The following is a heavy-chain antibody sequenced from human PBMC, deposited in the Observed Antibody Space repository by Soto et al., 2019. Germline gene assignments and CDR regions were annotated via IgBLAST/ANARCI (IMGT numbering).Heavy chain of an antibody. CDR2: ISYDGSNK. Sequence: QVQLVESGGGVVQPGRSLRLSCAASGFTFSSYGMHWVRQAPGKGLEWVAVISYDGSNKYYADSVKGRFTISRGNSKNSLYLQTSSLRAEDTSVYYCAKDLLSFDYWCQGTLVIVCS. J-gene: IGHJ4*02. V-gene: IGHV3-30*18. D-gene: IGHD2-15*01. CDR3: AKDLLSFDY. CDR1: GFTFSSYG.